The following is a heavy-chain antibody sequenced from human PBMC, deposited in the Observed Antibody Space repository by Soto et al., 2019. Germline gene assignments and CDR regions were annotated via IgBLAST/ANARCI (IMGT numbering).Heavy chain of an antibody. CDR1: GGSISSGGYY. Sequence: SETLSLTCTVSGGSISSGGYYWSWIRQHPGKGLEWIGYIYYSGSTYYNPSLKSRVTISVDTSKNQFSLKLSSVTAADTAVYYCATFVDTAMTYYFDYWGQGTLVTVSS. J-gene: IGHJ4*02. D-gene: IGHD5-18*01. V-gene: IGHV4-31*03. CDR3: ATFVDTAMTYYFDY. CDR2: IYYSGST.